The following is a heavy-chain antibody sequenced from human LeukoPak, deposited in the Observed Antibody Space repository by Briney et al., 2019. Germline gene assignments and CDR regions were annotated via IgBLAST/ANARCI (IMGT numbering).Heavy chain of an antibody. D-gene: IGHD6-19*01. CDR2: ISGSGCTI. V-gene: IGHV3-48*03. Sequence: GGSLRLSCAASGFTFSSYEMNWVRQAPGKGLEWVSYISGSGCTIYYGDSLKGRFTISRDNANNSLYLQMNSLRVEDTAVYYCATLWDPVAGTTQPLLWGQGTLVTVSS. J-gene: IGHJ4*02. CDR3: ATLWDPVAGTTQPLL. CDR1: GFTFSSYE.